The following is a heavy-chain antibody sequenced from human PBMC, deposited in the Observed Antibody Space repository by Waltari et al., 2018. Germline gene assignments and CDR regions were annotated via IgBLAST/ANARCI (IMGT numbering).Heavy chain of an antibody. V-gene: IGHV3-53*01. D-gene: IGHD2-15*01. Sequence: EVQLVESGGGLIQAGGSLRLSCAASGFTVSSTYMAWVRQAPGKGLESVAISYSHGTTSYADSVKGRFTISRDNSKNTLFLQMSSVRVDDTAMYYCTTHVAISGVPGMPDYWGQGTLVTVSS. CDR1: GFTVSSTY. CDR3: TTHVAISGVPGMPDY. CDR2: SYSHGTT. J-gene: IGHJ4*02.